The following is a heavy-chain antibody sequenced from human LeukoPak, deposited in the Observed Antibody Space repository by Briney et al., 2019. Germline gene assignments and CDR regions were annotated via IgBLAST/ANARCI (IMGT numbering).Heavy chain of an antibody. J-gene: IGHJ6*02. V-gene: IGHV3-23*01. CDR1: GFTFNSYA. CDR3: AKDGCSSTSCYVYYYYYGMDV. D-gene: IGHD2-2*01. CDR2: ISGSGGST. Sequence: GGSLRLSCAASGFTFNSYAMSWVRQAPGKGLEWVSAISGSGGSTYYADSVKGRFTISRDNSKNTLYLQMNSLRAEDTAVYYCAKDGCSSTSCYVYYYYYGMDVWGQGTTVTVSS.